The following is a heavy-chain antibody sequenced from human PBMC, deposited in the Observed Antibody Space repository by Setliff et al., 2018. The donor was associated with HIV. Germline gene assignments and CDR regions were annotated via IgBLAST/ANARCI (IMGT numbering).Heavy chain of an antibody. J-gene: IGHJ4*01. V-gene: IGHV1-3*01. CDR3: ARGALLAVFDFDH. CDR2: INVGKGDT. CDR1: GYTFTTYS. Sequence: ASVKVSCKASGYTFTTYSIHWVRQAPGQSLEWMGWINVGKGDTKYSQELQGRITLTTDTSANTAYMELSSLRSDDTAVYFCARGALLAVFDFDHWGHGTLVTVTS. D-gene: IGHD3-10*01.